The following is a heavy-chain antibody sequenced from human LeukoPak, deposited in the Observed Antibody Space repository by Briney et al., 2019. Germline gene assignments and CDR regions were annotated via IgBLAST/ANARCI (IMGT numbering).Heavy chain of an antibody. CDR3: ARDSPYNWNYDASAFDI. V-gene: IGHV3-9*01. D-gene: IGHD1-7*01. CDR2: ISWNSGSI. Sequence: GGSLRLSCAASGFTFDDYAMHWVRQAPGKGLEWVSGISWNSGSIGYADSVKGRFTISRDNAKNSLYLQMNSLRAEDTAVYYCARDSPYNWNYDASAFDIWGQGTMVTVSS. CDR1: GFTFDDYA. J-gene: IGHJ3*02.